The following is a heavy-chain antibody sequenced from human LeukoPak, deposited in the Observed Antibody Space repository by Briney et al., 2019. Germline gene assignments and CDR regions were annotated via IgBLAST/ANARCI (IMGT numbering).Heavy chain of an antibody. J-gene: IGHJ1*01. D-gene: IGHD2-2*02. Sequence: GGSLRLSCAASGFTFSTYDMHWVRQATGKGLEWVSAIGTAGDTYYPGSVEGRFTIYRENAKTSFYLQMSSLRAGDTAVYYCARGGYCSSTSCYKDVAYFQHWGPGTLVTVSS. CDR1: GFTFSTYD. CDR2: IGTAGDT. V-gene: IGHV3-13*01. CDR3: ARGGYCSSTSCYKDVAYFQH.